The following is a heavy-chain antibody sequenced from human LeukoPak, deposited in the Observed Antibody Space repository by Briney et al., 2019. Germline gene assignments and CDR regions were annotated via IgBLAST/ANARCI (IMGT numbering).Heavy chain of an antibody. CDR3: AKDPSGGYCSSTSCPISFDY. D-gene: IGHD2-2*01. Sequence: GGSLRLSCAASGFSFSTYWMHWVRQAPGKGLEWVSGISWNSGSIGYADSVKGRFTISRDNAKNSLYLQMNSLRAEDTALYYCAKDPSGGYCSSTSCPISFDYWGQGTLVTVSS. V-gene: IGHV3-9*01. CDR2: ISWNSGSI. J-gene: IGHJ4*02. CDR1: GFSFSTYW.